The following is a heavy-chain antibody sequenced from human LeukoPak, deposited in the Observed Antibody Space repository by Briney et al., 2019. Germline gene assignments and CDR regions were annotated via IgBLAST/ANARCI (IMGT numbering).Heavy chain of an antibody. J-gene: IGHJ6*02. CDR2: ISYDGSNK. CDR1: GFTFSSYG. CDR3: ARGDYDFWSGPTGMDV. Sequence: PGGSLRLSCAASGFTFSSYGMHWVRQAPGKGLEWVAVISYDGSNKYYADSVKGRFTISRDNAKNSLYLQMNSLRAEDTAVYYCARGDYDFWSGPTGMDVWGQGTTVTVSS. V-gene: IGHV3-30*03. D-gene: IGHD3-3*01.